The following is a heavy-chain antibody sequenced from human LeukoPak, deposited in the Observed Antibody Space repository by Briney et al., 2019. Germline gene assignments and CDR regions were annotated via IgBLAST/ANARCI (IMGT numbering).Heavy chain of an antibody. CDR1: GFSLSTRGVG. D-gene: IGHD3-9*01. CDR3: ASSRYDILTGHYNFDY. CDR2: IYWNNDK. V-gene: IGHV2-5*01. J-gene: IGHJ4*02. Sequence: KRSGPTLVNPTQTLTLTCTFSGFSLSTRGVGVGWMRQPPGKAPEWLALIYWNNDKRYSPSLKSRLTITKDTSKNQVVLTMTNMDPVDTATYYCASSRYDILTGHYNFDYWGQGTLVTVSS.